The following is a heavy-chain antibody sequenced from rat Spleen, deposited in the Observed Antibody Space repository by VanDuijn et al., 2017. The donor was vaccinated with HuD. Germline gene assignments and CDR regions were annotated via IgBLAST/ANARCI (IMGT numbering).Heavy chain of an antibody. V-gene: IGHV5-31*01. CDR3: ARRLYDYFDY. CDR1: GFTFNNYW. Sequence: EVQLVESGGGLVQPGRSLKLSCVASGFTFNNYWMTWIRQAPGKGLEWVASISYDGSHTYYRDSVKGRFSISRDNARSTLSLQMDSLRSEDTATYYCARRLYDYFDYWGQGVMVTVSS. D-gene: IGHD1-2*01. J-gene: IGHJ2*01. CDR2: ISYDGSHT.